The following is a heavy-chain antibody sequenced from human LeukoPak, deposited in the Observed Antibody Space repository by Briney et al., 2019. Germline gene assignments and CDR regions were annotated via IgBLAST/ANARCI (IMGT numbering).Heavy chain of an antibody. Sequence: PSETLSLTCTVSGGSISSYYWSWIRQPPGKGLEWIGYIYTSGSTNYNPSLKSRVTISVDTSKNQFSLKLSSVTAADTAVYYCARHHAFIMIGHWFDPWGQGTLVTVSS. CDR2: IYTSGST. D-gene: IGHD3-22*01. CDR3: ARHHAFIMIGHWFDP. CDR1: GGSISSYY. V-gene: IGHV4-4*09. J-gene: IGHJ5*02.